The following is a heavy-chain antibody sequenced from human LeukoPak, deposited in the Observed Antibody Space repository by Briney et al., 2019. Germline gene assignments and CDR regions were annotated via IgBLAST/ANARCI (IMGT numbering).Heavy chain of an antibody. Sequence: GGSLRLSCAASGFTFSNYAMNWVRQAPGKGLEWVSAISGNGGSTYYADSVKGRFTISRDNSKNTLYLQMNSLRAEDTAVYYCAKDPTTVTTFYWIDPWGQGTLVTVSS. CDR1: GFTFSNYA. D-gene: IGHD4-17*01. CDR3: AKDPTTVTTFYWIDP. J-gene: IGHJ5*02. CDR2: ISGNGGST. V-gene: IGHV3-23*01.